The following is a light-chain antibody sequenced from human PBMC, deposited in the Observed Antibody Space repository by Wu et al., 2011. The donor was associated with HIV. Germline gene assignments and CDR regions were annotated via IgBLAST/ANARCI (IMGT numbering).Light chain of an antibody. J-gene: IGKJ4*01. Sequence: EIVLTQSPGTLSVSPGESVSLSCRASQTVGDMSVAWYQQKTGQAPRLLIYGTSNRATGIGDRFSGSGFGADFTLTISSLEPEDFAVYYCQQRNNWPLTFGGGTKVEIK. CDR3: QQRNNWPLT. CDR1: QTVGDMS. V-gene: IGKV3-11*01. CDR2: GTS.